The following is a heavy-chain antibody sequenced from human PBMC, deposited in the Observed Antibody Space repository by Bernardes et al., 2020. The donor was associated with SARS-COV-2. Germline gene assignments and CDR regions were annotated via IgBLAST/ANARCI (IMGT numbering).Heavy chain of an antibody. CDR2: ISSSSSTI. D-gene: IGHD4-17*01. J-gene: IGHJ4*02. Sequence: GGSLRLSCAASGFTFSSYSMNWVRQAPGKGLEWVSYISSSSSTIYYADSVKGRFTISRDNAKNSLYLQMNSLRAEDTALYHCARATREFFDYWGQGTLVTVSS. CDR3: ARATREFFDY. CDR1: GFTFSSYS. V-gene: IGHV3-48*04.